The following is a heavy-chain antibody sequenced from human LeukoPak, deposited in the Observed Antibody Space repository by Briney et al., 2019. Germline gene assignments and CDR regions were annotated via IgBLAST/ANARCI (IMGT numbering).Heavy chain of an antibody. J-gene: IGHJ6*02. CDR2: ISGSGGST. Sequence: GGSLRLSCAASGFTFSSYAMSWVRQAPGKGLEWVSAISGSGGSTYYADSVKGRFTISRDNSKNTLYLQMNSLRAEDTAVYYCAKPVAAYYYYYGMDVWGQGPTVTVSS. CDR3: AKPVAAYYYYYGMDV. CDR1: GFTFSSYA. D-gene: IGHD6-19*01. V-gene: IGHV3-23*01.